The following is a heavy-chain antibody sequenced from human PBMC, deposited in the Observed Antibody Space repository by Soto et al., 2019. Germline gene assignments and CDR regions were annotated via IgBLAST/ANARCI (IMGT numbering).Heavy chain of an antibody. CDR1: GFSLNTDGVG. D-gene: IGHD6-25*01. Sequence: QVTLKESGPAQVKPTQTLTLTCSFSGFSLNTDGVGVGWVRQPPGQALEWLALIYWDDDERYSPSLKTILTITKDPSKNPVVLIMTNMNTVDTATSSCAHSRKLITADAQVGDFDCWGQGTLVTVSS. CDR2: IYWDDDE. V-gene: IGHV2-5*02. CDR3: AHSRKLITADAQVGDFDC. J-gene: IGHJ4*02.